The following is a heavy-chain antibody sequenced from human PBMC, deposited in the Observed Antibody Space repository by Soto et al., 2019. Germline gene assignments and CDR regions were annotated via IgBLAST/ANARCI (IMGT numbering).Heavy chain of an antibody. CDR3: ARGRYCLTGRCFPNWFDS. Sequence: SETLSLTCTVSGGSITSSGYYWAWIRQPPGKGLQFVGTIYYSGSSYSNPSLKSRLSMSVDTSKNQFSLTVTSVTAADTAVYFCARGRYCLTGRCFPNWFDSWGQGALVTVSS. V-gene: IGHV4-39*02. CDR1: GGSITSSGYY. D-gene: IGHD7-27*01. J-gene: IGHJ5*01. CDR2: IYYSGSS.